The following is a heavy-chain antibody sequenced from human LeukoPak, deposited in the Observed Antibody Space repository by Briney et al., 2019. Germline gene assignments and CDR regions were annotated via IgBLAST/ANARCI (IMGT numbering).Heavy chain of an antibody. CDR1: GFTFSSYA. V-gene: IGHV3-23*01. Sequence: PGGSLRLSCAASGFTFSSYAMSWVRQAPGKGLEWVSAISGSGGSTYYADSVKGRFTISRDNSKNTLYLQMNSLRAEDTAVYYCAKDRGGYDSFGYYGMDVWGQGTTVTVSS. J-gene: IGHJ6*02. D-gene: IGHD5-12*01. CDR2: ISGSGGST. CDR3: AKDRGGYDSFGYYGMDV.